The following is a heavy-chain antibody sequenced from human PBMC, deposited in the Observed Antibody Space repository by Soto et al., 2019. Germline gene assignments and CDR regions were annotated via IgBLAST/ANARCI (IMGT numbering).Heavy chain of an antibody. CDR1: GGSFHDFY. Sequence: TSETLSLTCAFYGGSFHDFYWSWVRQSPGKGLEWIGEISHDGGTNYSPSLASRISISADTSKNQFSLHLKSVTAADTGLYYCARGQLVWYGDLTPYSRDMDAWGQGTTVTVSS. CDR3: ARGQLVWYGDLTPYSRDMDA. J-gene: IGHJ6*02. V-gene: IGHV4-34*01. CDR2: ISHDGGT. D-gene: IGHD3-10*01.